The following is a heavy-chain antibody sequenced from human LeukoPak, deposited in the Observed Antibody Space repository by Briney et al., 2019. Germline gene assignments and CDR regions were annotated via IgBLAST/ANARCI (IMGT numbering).Heavy chain of an antibody. CDR3: AKKSGAPANFDY. CDR2: ISGDGGTT. J-gene: IGHJ4*02. V-gene: IGHV3-43*02. Sequence: GGSLRLSCGASGFIFDAHPMHWVRQVPGKGLEWVSLISGDGGTTSYADSVKGCFTISRDNSKNSLYLQMNSLRTEDTALYYCAKKSGAPANFDYWGQGTLVTVSS. CDR1: GFIFDAHP. D-gene: IGHD6-13*01.